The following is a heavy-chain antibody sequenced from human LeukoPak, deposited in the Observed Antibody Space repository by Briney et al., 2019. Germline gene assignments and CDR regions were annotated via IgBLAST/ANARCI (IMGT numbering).Heavy chain of an antibody. CDR1: GGTFSSYA. CDR3: ARIPAPQQWLPKGNYYYYGMDV. CDR2: IIPIFGTA. D-gene: IGHD6-19*01. J-gene: IGHJ6*02. V-gene: IGHV1-69*13. Sequence: ASVKVSCKASGGTFSSYAISWVRQAPGQGLEWMGGIIPIFGTANYAQKFQGRVTITADESTSTAYMELSRLRSEDTAVYYCARIPAPQQWLPKGNYYYYGMDVWGQGTTVTVSS.